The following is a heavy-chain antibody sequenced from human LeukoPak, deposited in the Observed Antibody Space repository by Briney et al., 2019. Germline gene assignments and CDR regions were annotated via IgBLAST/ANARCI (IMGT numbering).Heavy chain of an antibody. V-gene: IGHV1-18*01. CDR1: GYTFTSYG. CDR3: ARDIPSIRPELSYDILTGYVNYYYYYMDV. Sequence: GASVKVSCKASGYTFTSYGISWVRQAPGQGLEWMGWISAYNGNTNYAQKLQGRVTMTTDTSTSTAYMELRSLRSDDTAVYYCARDIPSIRPELSYDILTGYVNYYYYYMDVWGKGTTVTVSS. D-gene: IGHD3-9*01. CDR2: ISAYNGNT. J-gene: IGHJ6*03.